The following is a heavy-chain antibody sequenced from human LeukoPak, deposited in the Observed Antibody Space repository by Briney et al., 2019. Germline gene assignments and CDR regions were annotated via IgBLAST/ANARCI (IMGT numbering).Heavy chain of an antibody. J-gene: IGHJ3*02. V-gene: IGHV4-4*07. CDR1: GGSISSYY. Sequence: PSETLSLTCTVSGGSISSYYCSWIRQPAGKGLEWIGRIYTSGSTNYNPSLKSRVTMSVDTSKNQFSLKLSSVTAADTAVYYCATCNSCYSRAFDIWGQGPMVTVSS. D-gene: IGHD2-2*01. CDR2: IYTSGST. CDR3: ATCNSCYSRAFDI.